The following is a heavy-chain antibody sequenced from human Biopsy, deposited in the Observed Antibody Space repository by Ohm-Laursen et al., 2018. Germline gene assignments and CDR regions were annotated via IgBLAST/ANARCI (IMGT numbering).Heavy chain of an antibody. CDR1: GFSFTSYT. CDR2: ITSRSGYK. V-gene: IGHV3-21*01. CDR3: ASLGLVWFGELLSVPFGMDV. Sequence: SLRLSCSAAGFSFTSYTMNWVRQVPGKGLEWVSSITSRSGYKYYADSVKGRFTISRDNAKNSLYLQMISLRAEDTAVYFCASLGLVWFGELLSVPFGMDVWGQGTTVTVSS. D-gene: IGHD3-10*01. J-gene: IGHJ6*02.